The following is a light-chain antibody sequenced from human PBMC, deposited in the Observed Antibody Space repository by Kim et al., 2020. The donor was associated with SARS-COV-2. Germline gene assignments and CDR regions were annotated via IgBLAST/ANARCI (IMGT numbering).Light chain of an antibody. CDR1: QSISIY. CDR3: QQSYSTPRS. Sequence: DIQMTQSPSSLSASVGDRVSITCRASQSISIYLNWYQQKLGKAPKLLIYAASILQSGVPPRFSGSVSGTDFTLTISSLQPEDIASYYCQQSYSTPRSFGQGTKVDIK. J-gene: IGKJ1*01. CDR2: AAS. V-gene: IGKV1-39*01.